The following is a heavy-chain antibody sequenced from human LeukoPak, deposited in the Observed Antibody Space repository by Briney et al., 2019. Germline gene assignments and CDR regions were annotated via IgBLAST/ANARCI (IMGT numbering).Heavy chain of an antibody. CDR2: INPNSGGT. Sequence: GASVKVSCKASRYSFTGYYLHWVRQAPRQGLEWMGWINPNSGGTNYAQNFQGRVTLTRDTSISTAYMELSSLRSDDTAVYYCARGVDTAVIPYYYYYMDVWGIGTTVTVSS. CDR3: ARGVDTAVIPYYYYYMDV. D-gene: IGHD5-18*01. CDR1: RYSFTGYY. V-gene: IGHV1-2*02. J-gene: IGHJ6*03.